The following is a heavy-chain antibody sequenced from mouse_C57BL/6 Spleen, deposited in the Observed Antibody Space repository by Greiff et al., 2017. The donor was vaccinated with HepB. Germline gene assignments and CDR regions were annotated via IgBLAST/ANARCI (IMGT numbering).Heavy chain of an antibody. Sequence: QVQLQQPGAELVRPGTSVKLSCKASGYTFTSYWMHWVKQRPGQGLEWIGVIDPSDSYTNYNQKFKGKATLTVDTSSSTAYMQLSSLTSEDSAVYYCARSGIYDGSTMDYWGQGTSVTVSS. V-gene: IGHV1-59*01. CDR3: ARSGIYDGSTMDY. D-gene: IGHD2-3*01. J-gene: IGHJ4*01. CDR1: GYTFTSYW. CDR2: IDPSDSYT.